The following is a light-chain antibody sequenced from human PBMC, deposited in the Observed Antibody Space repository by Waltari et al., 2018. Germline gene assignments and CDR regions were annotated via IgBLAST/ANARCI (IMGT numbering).Light chain of an antibody. Sequence: HSALTQPASVSGSPGQSITIPCSGSSSDVGGYNYVSWYLQYPGQAPKLIIYDVSQGPSEISDRFSGSKSGSTASLTISGLQAEDEADYYCSSYTSSNTVVFGGGTKVTVL. J-gene: IGLJ2*01. CDR3: SSYTSSNTVV. CDR1: SSDVGGYNY. CDR2: DVS. V-gene: IGLV2-14*03.